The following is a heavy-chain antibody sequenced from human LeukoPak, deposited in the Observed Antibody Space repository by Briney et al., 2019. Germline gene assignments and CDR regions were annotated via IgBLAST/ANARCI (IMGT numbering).Heavy chain of an antibody. D-gene: IGHD2-2*01. Sequence: TGGSLRLSCAASGFTFSDYYMSWIRQAPGKGLEWVSYISSSGSTIYYADSVKGRFTISRDNAKNSLYLQMNSLRAEDTAVYYCARDGVGYCSSTTCQIDYWGQGTLVTFSS. J-gene: IGHJ4*02. CDR1: GFTFSDYY. CDR3: ARDGVGYCSSTTCQIDY. V-gene: IGHV3-11*04. CDR2: ISSSGSTI.